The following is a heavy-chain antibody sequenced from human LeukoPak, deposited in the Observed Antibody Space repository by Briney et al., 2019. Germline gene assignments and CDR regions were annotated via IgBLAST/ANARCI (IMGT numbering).Heavy chain of an antibody. J-gene: IGHJ4*02. Sequence: GGSLRLSCAASGFTFSTYAMSWVRQAPGKGLEWVSAISGSGGSTNYADSVEGRVTVSRDNSKSTLYLQMNSLRAEDTAVYYYAKSSYYDSSGYCREYYFDYWGQGTLVTVSS. CDR2: ISGSGGST. CDR1: GFTFSTYA. V-gene: IGHV3-23*01. D-gene: IGHD3-22*01. CDR3: AKSSYYDSSGYCREYYFDY.